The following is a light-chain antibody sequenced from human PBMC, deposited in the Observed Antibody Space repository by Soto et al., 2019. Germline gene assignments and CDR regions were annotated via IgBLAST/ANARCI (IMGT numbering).Light chain of an antibody. CDR2: EVT. CDR1: SSDVGGYNY. V-gene: IGLV2-8*01. CDR3: QSFDNGLLAYV. J-gene: IGLJ1*01. Sequence: QSALTQPPSASGSPGQSVTISCTGTSSDVGGYNYVSWYQQHPGKAPKLMIYEVTKRPSGVPDRFSGSKSGNTASLAIAGLQVEDEGDYYCQSFDNGLLAYVFGTGTKLTVL.